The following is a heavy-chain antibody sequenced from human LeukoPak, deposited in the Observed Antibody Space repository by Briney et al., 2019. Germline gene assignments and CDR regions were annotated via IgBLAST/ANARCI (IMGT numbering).Heavy chain of an antibody. CDR1: GFTFDDYA. CDR2: ISWNSGTI. J-gene: IGHJ4*02. CDR3: ASQPAYSSGWYDY. D-gene: IGHD6-19*01. V-gene: IGHV3-9*01. Sequence: PGGSLRLSCAAFGFTFDDYAMHWVRQAPGKGLEWVSGISWNSGTIGYADSVKGRFTISRDNAKNSLYLQMNSLRAEDTALYYCASQPAYSSGWYDYWGQGTLVTVSS.